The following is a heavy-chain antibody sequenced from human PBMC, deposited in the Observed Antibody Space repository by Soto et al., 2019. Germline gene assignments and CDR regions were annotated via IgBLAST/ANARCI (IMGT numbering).Heavy chain of an antibody. V-gene: IGHV3-74*01. Sequence: GGSLRLSCAASGFTFSSYWMHWVRQAPGKGLVWVSRINSDGSSTSYADSVKGRFTISRDNAKNTLYLQMNSLRAEDTAVYYCARDCSSTSCYEWVFMDVWGKGTTVTVSS. J-gene: IGHJ6*03. D-gene: IGHD2-2*01. CDR1: GFTFSSYW. CDR2: INSDGSST. CDR3: ARDCSSTSCYEWVFMDV.